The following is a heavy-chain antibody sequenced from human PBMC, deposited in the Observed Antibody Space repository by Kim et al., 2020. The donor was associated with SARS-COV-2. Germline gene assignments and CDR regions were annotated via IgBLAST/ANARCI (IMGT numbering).Heavy chain of an antibody. CDR3: AKDHNKPITMIVVVTPWGYFDY. Sequence: GGSLRLSCAASGFTFSSYAMRWVRQAPGKGLEWVSAISGSGGSTYYADSVKRRFTISRDNSKNTLYLQMNSLRAEDTAVYYCAKDHNKPITMIVVVTPWGYFDYWGQGTLVTVSS. V-gene: IGHV3-23*01. D-gene: IGHD3-22*01. CDR1: GFTFSSYA. CDR2: ISGSGGST. J-gene: IGHJ4*02.